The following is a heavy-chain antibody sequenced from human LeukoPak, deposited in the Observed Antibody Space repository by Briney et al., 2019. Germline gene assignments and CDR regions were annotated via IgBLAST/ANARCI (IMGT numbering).Heavy chain of an antibody. J-gene: IGHJ4*02. CDR1: GGSFSGYH. CDR3: ARGVRIAVAAPHLNY. D-gene: IGHD6-19*01. CDR2: IDHSGST. Sequence: PSETLSLTCAVYGGSFSGYHWNWIRQPPGKGLEWIGEIDHSGSTNYNPSLKSRVTISVDTFKNQFSLNLSSVTAADTAVYFCARGVRIAVAAPHLNYWGQGTLVTVSS. V-gene: IGHV4-34*01.